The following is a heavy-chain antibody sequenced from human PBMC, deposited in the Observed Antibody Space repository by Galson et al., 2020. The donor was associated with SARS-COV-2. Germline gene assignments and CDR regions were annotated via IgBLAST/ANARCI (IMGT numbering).Heavy chain of an antibody. CDR3: AHSRDAAIVSTYFDY. Sequence: KMSGPTLVKPTQTLTLTCTFSGFSLSTSGVGVGWIRQPPGKALEWLALIYWDDDKRYSPSLKSRLTITKDTSKNQVVLTMTNMNPVDTATYYCAHSRDAAIVSTYFDYWGQGTLVTVSS. J-gene: IGHJ4*02. D-gene: IGHD2-2*01. CDR2: IYWDDDK. CDR1: GFSLSTSGVG. V-gene: IGHV2-5*02.